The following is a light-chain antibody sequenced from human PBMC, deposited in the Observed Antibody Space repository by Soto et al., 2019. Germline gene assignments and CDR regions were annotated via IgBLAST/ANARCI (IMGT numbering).Light chain of an antibody. Sequence: QSVLTQPASVSGSRGQSITISCTGTSSDVGGYNYVSWYQQHPGKAPKLLIYEVSSRPSGASARFSGSKSGNTASLTISWLQAEDEADYYCSSYTTSTTYVFGTGTKVTVL. J-gene: IGLJ1*01. CDR2: EVS. V-gene: IGLV2-14*01. CDR1: SSDVGGYNY. CDR3: SSYTTSTTYV.